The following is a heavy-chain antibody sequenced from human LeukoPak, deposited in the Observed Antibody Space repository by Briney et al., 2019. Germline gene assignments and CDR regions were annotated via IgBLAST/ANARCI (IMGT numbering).Heavy chain of an antibody. J-gene: IGHJ6*03. CDR2: IYTGGST. V-gene: IGHV3-53*01. CDR1: GLTVTNHH. Sequence: GGSQRLSCAASGLTVTNHHMSWVRQAPGKGLEWVSVIYTGGSTDYTDSVKGRFTISRDNSENTLYLQMNILRAEDTAVYYCARGARAETGYYYYYMDVWGTGTTVTVSS. D-gene: IGHD1-26*01. CDR3: ARGARAETGYYYYYMDV.